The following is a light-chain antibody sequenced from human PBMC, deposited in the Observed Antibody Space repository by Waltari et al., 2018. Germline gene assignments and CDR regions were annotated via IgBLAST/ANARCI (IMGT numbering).Light chain of an antibody. Sequence: QSALTQPASVSGSPGQSITISCTGTNRDVGSYDLVSWYQQHPGTAPKVMIYEDSKRPSGVYNRFSRSKSGDTASLTISGLQAEDEANYYCCSYAHSRTLFCGGTKLTVL. CDR1: NRDVGSYDL. J-gene: IGLJ2*01. V-gene: IGLV2-23*01. CDR2: EDS. CDR3: CSYAHSRTL.